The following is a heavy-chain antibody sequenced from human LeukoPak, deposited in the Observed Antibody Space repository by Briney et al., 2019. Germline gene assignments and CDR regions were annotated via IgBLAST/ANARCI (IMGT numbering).Heavy chain of an antibody. Sequence: GGSLRLSCAASGFTFDDYAMHWVRQAPGKGLEWVSGISWNSGSIGYADSVKSRFTISRDNAKNSLYLQMNSLRAEDTALYYCATDPSSGYDYWGQGTLVTVSS. CDR3: ATDPSSGYDY. J-gene: IGHJ4*02. V-gene: IGHV3-9*01. CDR2: ISWNSGSI. CDR1: GFTFDDYA. D-gene: IGHD3-22*01.